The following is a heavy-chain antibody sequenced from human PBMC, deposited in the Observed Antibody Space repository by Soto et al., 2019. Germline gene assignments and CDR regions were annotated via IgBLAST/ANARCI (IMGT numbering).Heavy chain of an antibody. CDR3: ARSPRSSPYFDY. V-gene: IGHV5-51*01. J-gene: IGHJ4*02. Sequence: GESLKISCKGSGYSFTSYWIGWVRQMPGKGLEWLGIIYPGDHETSYSPSFHGKVTISADRSINTAYLQWNSLEASDTAFYFCARSPRSSPYFDYWGQGALVTVSS. CDR2: IYPGDHET. CDR1: GYSFTSYW. D-gene: IGHD6-13*01.